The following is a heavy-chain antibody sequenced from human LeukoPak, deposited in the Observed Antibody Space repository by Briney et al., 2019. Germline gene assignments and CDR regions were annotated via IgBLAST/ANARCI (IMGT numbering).Heavy chain of an antibody. J-gene: IGHJ3*02. Sequence: GGSLRLSCAVSGFTFSNYWMKWVRQAPGKGLEWVADIKEDGSETYYVDSVKGRFTGSRDNAKNSLYLQMNSLRVEDTAVYYCARGASRAFDIWGQGTMATVSS. V-gene: IGHV3-7*01. CDR1: GFTFSNYW. CDR2: IKEDGSET. CDR3: ARGASRAFDI.